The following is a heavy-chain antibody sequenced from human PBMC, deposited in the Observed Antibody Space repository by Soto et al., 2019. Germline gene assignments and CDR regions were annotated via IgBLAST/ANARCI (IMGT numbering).Heavy chain of an antibody. J-gene: IGHJ4*02. D-gene: IGHD4-17*01. CDR1: GGSISSGDYY. CDR2: IYYSGST. V-gene: IGHV4-30-4*01. CDR3: ASHYGGTLRSFDY. Sequence: SETLSLTCTVSGGSISSGDYYWSWIRQPPGKGLEWIGYIYYSGSTYYNPSLKSRVTISVDTSKNQFSLKLSSVTAADTAVYYCASHYGGTLRSFDYWGQGTLVTVSS.